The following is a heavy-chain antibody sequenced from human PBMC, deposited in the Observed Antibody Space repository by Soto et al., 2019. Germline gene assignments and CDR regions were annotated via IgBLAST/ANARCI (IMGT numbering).Heavy chain of an antibody. V-gene: IGHV4-59*08. D-gene: IGHD5-12*01. Sequence: SETLSLTCTVSGGSISSYYWSWIRQPPGKGQEWNGYIYYSGSTNYNPSLKSRVTISVDTSKNQFSLKLSSVTAADTAVYFCSSLVSILRGYDYFTDYWGQGTLVTVSS. CDR2: IYYSGST. CDR1: GGSISSYY. J-gene: IGHJ4*02. CDR3: SSLVSILRGYDYFTDY.